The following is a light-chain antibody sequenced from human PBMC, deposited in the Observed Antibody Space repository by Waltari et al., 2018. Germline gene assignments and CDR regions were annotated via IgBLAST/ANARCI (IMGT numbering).Light chain of an antibody. J-gene: IGLJ1*01. CDR2: DDR. CDR3: QVWDSDSDHYV. V-gene: IGLV3-21*02. CDR1: NLGSRS. Sequence: YALTQPPSVSVAPGQTATIACGGNNLGSRSVHWCQQRPGQAPVLVVYDDRVRPSGIPERISGSNSGNTATLTISGVEAGDEADYYCQVWDSDSDHYVFGAGTKVTVL.